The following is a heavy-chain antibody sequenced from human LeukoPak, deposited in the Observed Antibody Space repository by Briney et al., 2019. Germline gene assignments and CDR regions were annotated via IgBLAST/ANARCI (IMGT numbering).Heavy chain of an antibody. CDR2: IYYSGST. V-gene: IGHV4-59*08. J-gene: IGHJ4*02. D-gene: IGHD3-10*01. CDR1: GGSISSYY. Sequence: SETLSLTCTVSGGSISSYYWSWIRQPPGKGLEWIGYIYYSGSTNYNPSLKSRVTTSVDTSKNQFSLKLSSVTAADTAVYYCARLNSYYYGSGTYYSDYWGQGTLVTVSS. CDR3: ARLNSYYYGSGTYYSDY.